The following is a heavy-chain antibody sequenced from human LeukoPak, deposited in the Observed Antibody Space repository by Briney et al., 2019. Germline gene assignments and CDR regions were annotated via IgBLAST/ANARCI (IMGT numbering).Heavy chain of an antibody. Sequence: SETLSLTCTVSGASISSSRDYWGWIRQPPGKGLEWIGSIYYSGTTYYDPSLKSRVTISIDMSKNQFSLNLNSVTAADTAVYYCARGEIRYFDWLLRKGLDYWGQGTLITVSS. CDR3: ARGEIRYFDWLLRKGLDY. CDR1: GASISSSRDY. D-gene: IGHD3-9*01. J-gene: IGHJ4*02. CDR2: IYYSGTT. V-gene: IGHV4-39*07.